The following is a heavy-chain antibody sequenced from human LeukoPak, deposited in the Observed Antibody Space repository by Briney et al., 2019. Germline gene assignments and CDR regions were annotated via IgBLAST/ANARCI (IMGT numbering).Heavy chain of an antibody. Sequence: SGTLSLTCAVYGGSFSGYYWSWIRQPPGKGLEWIGEINHSGSTNYNPSLKSRVTISVDTSKNQFSLKLSSVTAADTAVYYCARNRIAAHYFDYWGQGTLVTVSS. CDR3: ARNRIAAHYFDY. J-gene: IGHJ4*02. CDR1: GGSFSGYY. D-gene: IGHD6-6*01. CDR2: INHSGST. V-gene: IGHV4-34*01.